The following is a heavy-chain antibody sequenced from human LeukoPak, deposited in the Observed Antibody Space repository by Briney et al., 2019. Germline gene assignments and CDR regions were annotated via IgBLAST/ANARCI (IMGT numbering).Heavy chain of an antibody. V-gene: IGHV4-39*01. Sequence: SETLSLTCTVSGGSISSSNYYWGWIRQPPGKGLEWIGSIFYSGTTHYNPSLKSRVTISVDTSKNQFSLKLNSVTAADTAVYYCARHLSSNIWSRGFDPWGQGTLVTVSS. CDR1: GGSISSSNYY. CDR2: IFYSGTT. J-gene: IGHJ5*02. D-gene: IGHD6-13*01. CDR3: ARHLSSNIWSRGFDP.